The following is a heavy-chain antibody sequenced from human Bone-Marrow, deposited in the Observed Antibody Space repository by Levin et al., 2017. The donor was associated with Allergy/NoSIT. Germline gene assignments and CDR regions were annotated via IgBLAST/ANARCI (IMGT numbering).Heavy chain of an antibody. CDR1: GGSFSGYY. Sequence: SETLSLTCAVYGGSFSGYYWSWIRQPPGKGLEWIGEINHSGSTNYNPSLKSRVTISVDTSKNQFSLKLSSVTAADTAVYYCARGYYDSSRQAKNAFDIWGQGTMVTVSS. CDR2: INHSGST. J-gene: IGHJ3*02. V-gene: IGHV4-34*01. D-gene: IGHD3-22*01. CDR3: ARGYYDSSRQAKNAFDI.